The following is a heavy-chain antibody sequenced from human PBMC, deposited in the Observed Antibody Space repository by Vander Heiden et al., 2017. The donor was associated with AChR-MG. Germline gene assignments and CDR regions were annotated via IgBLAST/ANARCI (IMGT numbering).Heavy chain of an antibody. CDR3: ARIREDGMDV. V-gene: IGHV2-70*01. CDR1: GFSLSTSAMC. Sequence: QVTLRESGPALVKPTQTLTLTCTFSGFSLSTSAMCVGWIRQPPGNALEWLALIDWDDDKYYSTSLKTRLTISKDTSKNQVVPTMTNMDPVDTATYYCARIREDGMDVWGQGTTVTVSS. J-gene: IGHJ6*02. CDR2: IDWDDDK.